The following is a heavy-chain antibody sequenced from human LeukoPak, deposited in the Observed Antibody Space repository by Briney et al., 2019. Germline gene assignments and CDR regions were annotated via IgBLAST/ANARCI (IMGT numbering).Heavy chain of an antibody. CDR3: ARGPGFN. Sequence: GASVNISCKASGYTFTKYAVNWVRQAPGQGLEWVGWINTDTGDSTYAQDFTGRFVFSLDTSVSTAYLQINSLKAEDTALYYCARGPGFNWGQGTLVTVSS. V-gene: IGHV7-4-1*02. CDR1: GYTFTKYA. J-gene: IGHJ4*02. CDR2: INTDTGDS. D-gene: IGHD6-25*01.